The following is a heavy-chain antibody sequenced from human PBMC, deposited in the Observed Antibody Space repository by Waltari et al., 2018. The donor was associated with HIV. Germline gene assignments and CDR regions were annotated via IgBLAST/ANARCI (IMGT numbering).Heavy chain of an antibody. J-gene: IGHJ4*02. Sequence: QVQLVQSGAEIKKPGASVKVACRTSGYTFAAYNIHWLRQAPGAGLAWMGGVSPLDTGTPYAHEFQWWISMTSDSSTETVYMVLDRLRSEDTAIYFCARAESTTWANLDFWGQGTLVSVSS. D-gene: IGHD1-26*01. CDR3: ARAESTTWANLDF. CDR2: VSPLDTGT. CDR1: GYTFAAYN. V-gene: IGHV1-2*04.